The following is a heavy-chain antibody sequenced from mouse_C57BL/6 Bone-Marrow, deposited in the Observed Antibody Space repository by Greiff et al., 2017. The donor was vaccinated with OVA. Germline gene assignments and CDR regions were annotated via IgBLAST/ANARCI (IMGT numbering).Heavy chain of an antibody. V-gene: IGHV1-59*01. D-gene: IGHD1-1*01. CDR3: ARNYYSSSYDLDY. CDR2: IDPSDSYT. Sequence: QVQLKQPGAELVRPGTSVKLSCKASGYTFTSYWMHWVKQRPGQGLEWIGVIDPSDSYTNYNQKFKGKATLTVDTSSSTAYMQLSSLTSEDSAVYYCARNYYSSSYDLDYWGQGTTLTVSS. CDR1: GYTFTSYW. J-gene: IGHJ2*01.